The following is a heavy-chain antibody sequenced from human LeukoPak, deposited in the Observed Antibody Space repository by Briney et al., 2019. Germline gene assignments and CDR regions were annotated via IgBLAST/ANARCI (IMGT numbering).Heavy chain of an antibody. Sequence: PSETLSFTCTVSGGSIISSDYHWGWVRQPPGKGLEWIGTISYSGNTDYNPSLRSRVTISVDTSNNQFSLRLGSVTAADTAVYHCARHCCSGPAKCVFDIWGQGTNVTVSS. CDR3: ARHCCSGPAKCVFDI. D-gene: IGHD2-15*01. V-gene: IGHV4-39*01. CDR1: GGSIISSDYH. CDR2: ISYSGNT. J-gene: IGHJ3*02.